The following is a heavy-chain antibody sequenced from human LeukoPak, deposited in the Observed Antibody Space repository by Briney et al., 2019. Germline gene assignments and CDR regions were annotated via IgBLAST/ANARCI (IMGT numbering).Heavy chain of an antibody. Sequence: PSETLSPTCTVSGGSISSYYWSWIRQPPGKGLEWIGYIYYSGSTNYNPSLKSRVTISVDTSKNQFSLKLSSVTAADTAVYYCARGANYDILTGGDYWGQGTLVTVSS. CDR1: GGSISSYY. D-gene: IGHD3-9*01. J-gene: IGHJ4*02. V-gene: IGHV4-59*01. CDR2: IYYSGST. CDR3: ARGANYDILTGGDY.